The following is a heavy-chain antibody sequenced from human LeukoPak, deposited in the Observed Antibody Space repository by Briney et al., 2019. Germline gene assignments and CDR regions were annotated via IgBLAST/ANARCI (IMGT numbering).Heavy chain of an antibody. Sequence: GGSLRLSCAASGFTFSSYSMNWVRQAPGKGLEWVSSISSSSSYIYYADSVKGRFTISRDNAKNSLYLQMNSLRAEDTAVYYCAREPILTLLRYFDYWGQGTLVTVSS. V-gene: IGHV3-21*04. CDR3: AREPILTLLRYFDY. J-gene: IGHJ4*02. D-gene: IGHD3-22*01. CDR1: GFTFSSYS. CDR2: ISSSSSYI.